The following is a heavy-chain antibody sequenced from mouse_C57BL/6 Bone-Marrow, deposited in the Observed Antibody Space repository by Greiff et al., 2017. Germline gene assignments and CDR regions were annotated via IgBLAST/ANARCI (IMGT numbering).Heavy chain of an antibody. J-gene: IGHJ2*01. D-gene: IGHD4-1*02. CDR3: ARSTGPGALDY. CDR1: GFSLTSYG. V-gene: IGHV2-6*01. CDR2: IWGVGST. Sequence: VKLMESGPGLVAPSQSLSITCTVSGFSLTSYGVDWVRQSPGKGLEWLGVIWGVGSTNYNSALKSRLSISKDNSKSQVFLKMNSLQTDDTAMYYCARSTGPGALDYWGQGTTLTVSS.